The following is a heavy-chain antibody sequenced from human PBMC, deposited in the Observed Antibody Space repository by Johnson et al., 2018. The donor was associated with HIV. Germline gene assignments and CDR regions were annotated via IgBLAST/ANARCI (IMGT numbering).Heavy chain of an antibody. J-gene: IGHJ3*02. CDR2: IGTAGDT. CDR1: GFTFSSYD. Sequence: VQPVESGGGLVQPGGSLRLSCAASGFTFSSYDMHWVRQATGQGLEWVSAIGTAGDTYYPGSVKGRFTISRENAKNSLYLQMNSLRAEDTAVYYCARGFHRGGAFDIWGQGTMVTVSS. V-gene: IGHV3-13*01. CDR3: ARGFHRGGAFDI. D-gene: IGHD1-14*01.